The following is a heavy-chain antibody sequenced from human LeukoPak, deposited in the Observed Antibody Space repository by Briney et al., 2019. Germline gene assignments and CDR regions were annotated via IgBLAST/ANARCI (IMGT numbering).Heavy chain of an antibody. V-gene: IGHV4-4*07. CDR2: IHTSGST. Sequence: SETLSLTCTVSGRSISNYHWSWIRHPAGKGLEWIGQIHTSGSTNYNPPLKSRVTVSIDTPENQLSLTIRSVTAADTAIYYCARRHISSGWSFDYWGQGTLVTVSS. D-gene: IGHD6-19*01. CDR3: ARRHISSGWSFDY. CDR1: GRSISNYH. J-gene: IGHJ4*02.